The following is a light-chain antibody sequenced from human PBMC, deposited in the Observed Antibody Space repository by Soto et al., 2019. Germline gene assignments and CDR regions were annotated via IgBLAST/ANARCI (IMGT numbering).Light chain of an antibody. V-gene: IGLV2-11*01. CDR1: VSDVRNYNY. CDR2: DVT. Sequence: QSALTQPRSVSGSPGQSVTISCTGSVSDVRNYNYVSWYQQHPGKAPKLILYDVTQRPSGVPDRFSGSKSGITASLTISGLQAEDEADYYCCSYAGSSIFYVFGPGTKVTVL. J-gene: IGLJ1*01. CDR3: CSYAGSSIFYV.